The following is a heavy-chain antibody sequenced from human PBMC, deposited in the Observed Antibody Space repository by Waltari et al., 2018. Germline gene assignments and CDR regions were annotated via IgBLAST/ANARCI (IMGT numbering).Heavy chain of an antibody. CDR2: INPNSGGT. V-gene: IGHV1-2*02. J-gene: IGHJ5*02. D-gene: IGHD3-16*01. CDR3: ARDRAYSPRWFDP. CDR1: VYTFTGSY. Sequence: QVQLVQSGAEVKQPGASVKVSCKASVYTFTGSYMHWVRQAPGQGLEWMGWINPNSGGTNYAQKFQGRVTMTRDTSISTAYMELSRLRSDDTAVYYCARDRAYSPRWFDPWGQGTLVTVSS.